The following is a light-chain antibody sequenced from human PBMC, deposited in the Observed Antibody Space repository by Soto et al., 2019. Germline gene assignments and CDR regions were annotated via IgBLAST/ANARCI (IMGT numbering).Light chain of an antibody. CDR1: NSNIGSNA. CDR2: YND. Sequence: QLVLTQSPSVSGAPRQSVNISCSGNNSNIGSNAVHWYQQLPGKAHKLLMYYNDMLPSGVSDRFSGSKSGTSASLAISGLQSEDEGDYYCATWDDRLTDWVFGGGTKLTVL. V-gene: IGLV1-36*01. J-gene: IGLJ3*02. CDR3: ATWDDRLTDWV.